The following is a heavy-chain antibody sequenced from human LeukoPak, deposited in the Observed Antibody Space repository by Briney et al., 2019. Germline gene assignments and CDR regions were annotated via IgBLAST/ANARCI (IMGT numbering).Heavy chain of an antibody. D-gene: IGHD4-23*01. V-gene: IGHV1-46*01. CDR3: ASLPLSYGGSPDSLDI. J-gene: IGHJ3*02. CDR2: INPNDGST. Sequence: ASVKVSCKASGYTFTNYYMHYLRQAPGRGLEWVGIINPNDGSTAYAQKFQGRVTMTRDTSTSTVYMELRSLVSDDTAVYYCASLPLSYGGSPDSLDIWGQGTMVTVSS. CDR1: GYTFTNYY.